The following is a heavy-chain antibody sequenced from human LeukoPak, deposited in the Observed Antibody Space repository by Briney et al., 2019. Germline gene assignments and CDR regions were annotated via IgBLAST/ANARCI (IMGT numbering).Heavy chain of an antibody. J-gene: IGHJ5*02. V-gene: IGHV1-18*01. CDR3: ARDQTTYYYDSSGYYPNWFDP. CDR2: ISAYNGNT. D-gene: IGHD3-22*01. CDR1: GYTFTSYG. Sequence: APVKVSCKASGYTFTSYGISWVRQAPGQGLEWMGWISAYNGNTNYAQKLQGRVTMTTDTSTSTAYMELRSLRSDDTAVYYCARDQTTYYYDSSGYYPNWFDPWGQGTLVTVSS.